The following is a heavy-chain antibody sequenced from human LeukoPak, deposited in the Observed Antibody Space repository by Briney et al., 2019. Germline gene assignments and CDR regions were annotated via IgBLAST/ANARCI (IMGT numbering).Heavy chain of an antibody. CDR1: GGSISSYY. J-gene: IGHJ5*02. D-gene: IGHD2-15*01. Sequence: SETLSLTCTVSGGSISSYYWSWIRQPAGKGLEWIGRIYTSGSTNYNPSLKSRVTMSVDTSKNQFSLKLSSVTAADTAVYYCARGHICSGGSCSNWFDPWGQGTLVTVSS. CDR2: IYTSGST. CDR3: ARGHICSGGSCSNWFDP. V-gene: IGHV4-4*07.